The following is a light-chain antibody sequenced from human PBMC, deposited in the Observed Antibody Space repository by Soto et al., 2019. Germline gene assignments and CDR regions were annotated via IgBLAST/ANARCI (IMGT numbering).Light chain of an antibody. V-gene: IGKV3-15*01. CDR2: GAS. Sequence: EIVMTQSPATLSVSAGERATLSCRASQSVDSNLAWYQQKPGQAPRLLISGASTRATGIPARFSGSGSGTEFTLTISSLQSEDFAVYYCQQYSNWPPLFTFGPGTKVDIK. CDR1: QSVDSN. J-gene: IGKJ3*01. CDR3: QQYSNWPPLFT.